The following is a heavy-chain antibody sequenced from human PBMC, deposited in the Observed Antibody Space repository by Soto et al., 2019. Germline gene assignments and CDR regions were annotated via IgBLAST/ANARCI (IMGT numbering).Heavy chain of an antibody. Sequence: GGSLRLSCAASGFTFRTYGFHWVRPAPGKGLEWVALIWFDEDNKNYADSVKGRFTISRDNSQNTLYLQMNNLRAEDTAVYYCARDFKKGSYLDFWGQGTVVTVSS. CDR2: IWFDEDNK. D-gene: IGHD3-10*01. CDR1: GFTFRTYG. CDR3: ARDFKKGSYLDF. V-gene: IGHV3-33*01. J-gene: IGHJ4*02.